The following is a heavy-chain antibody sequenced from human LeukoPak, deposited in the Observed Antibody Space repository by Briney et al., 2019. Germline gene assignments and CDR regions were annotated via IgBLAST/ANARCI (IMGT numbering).Heavy chain of an antibody. D-gene: IGHD6-13*01. CDR3: ARGDSSWSSGY. CDR1: GYSISSGYY. V-gene: IGHV4-38-2*02. J-gene: IGHJ4*02. CDR2: IYHSGST. Sequence: PSETLSLTCTVSGYSISSGYYWGWIRQPPGKGLEWIGSIYHSGSTYYNPSLKSRVTISVDTSKNQFSLKLSSVTAADTAVYYCARGDSSWSSGYWGQGTLVTVSS.